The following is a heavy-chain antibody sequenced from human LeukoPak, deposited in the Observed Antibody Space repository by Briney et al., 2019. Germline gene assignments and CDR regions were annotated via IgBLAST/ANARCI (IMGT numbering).Heavy chain of an antibody. D-gene: IGHD1-1*01. CDR1: GGSINSYY. V-gene: IGHV4-59*01. CDR3: AGVGDWNDLVY. CDR2: IYYSGST. Sequence: SETLSLTCTVSGGSINSYYWSWIRQPPGKGLEWIGYIYYSGSTNYNPSLKSRVTILVDTSKNQFSLKLSSVTAADTAVYYCAGVGDWNDLVYWGQGILVTVSS. J-gene: IGHJ4*02.